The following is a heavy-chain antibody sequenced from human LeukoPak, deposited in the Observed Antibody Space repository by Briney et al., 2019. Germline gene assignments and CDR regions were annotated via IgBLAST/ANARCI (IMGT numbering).Heavy chain of an antibody. CDR1: GFTFSSYS. V-gene: IGHV3-21*01. Sequence: GGSLRLSCAASGFTFSSYSMNWVRQAPGKGLEWVSSISSSSSYIYYADSVKGRFTISRDNAKNPLYLQMNSLRAEDTAVHYCARDLAAAGLDYWGQGTLVTVSS. J-gene: IGHJ4*02. D-gene: IGHD6-13*01. CDR3: ARDLAAAGLDY. CDR2: ISSSSSYI.